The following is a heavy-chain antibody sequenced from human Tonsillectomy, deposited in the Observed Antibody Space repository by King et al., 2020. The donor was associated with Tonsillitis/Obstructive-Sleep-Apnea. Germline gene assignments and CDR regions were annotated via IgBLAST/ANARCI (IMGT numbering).Heavy chain of an antibody. CDR3: ATGCRLDY. Sequence: QLVQSGAEVKKPGASVKVSCKASGYTFTSYAVHWVRQAPGQGLEWMGWINAGNGNTKYSQKFQGRVTITRDTSASTAYMELSSLRSEDTAVCYCATGCRLDYWGQGTLVTVSS. V-gene: IGHV1-3*01. CDR1: GYTFTSYA. D-gene: IGHD4/OR15-4a*01. J-gene: IGHJ4*02. CDR2: INAGNGNT.